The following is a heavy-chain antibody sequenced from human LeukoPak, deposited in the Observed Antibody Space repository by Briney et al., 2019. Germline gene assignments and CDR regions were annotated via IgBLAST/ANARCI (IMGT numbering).Heavy chain of an antibody. CDR1: GFSLSTSGVG. Sequence: SGPTLVNPTQTLTLTCTFSGFSLSTSGVGVGWIRQPPGKALEWLALIYWDDDKRYSPSLKSRLTITKDTSKNQVVLTMTNMDPVDTATYYCAAFHRDSYYYGSGSYYTGWGRGTLVTVSS. D-gene: IGHD3-10*01. V-gene: IGHV2-5*02. CDR3: AAFHRDSYYYGSGSYYTG. CDR2: IYWDDDK. J-gene: IGHJ4*02.